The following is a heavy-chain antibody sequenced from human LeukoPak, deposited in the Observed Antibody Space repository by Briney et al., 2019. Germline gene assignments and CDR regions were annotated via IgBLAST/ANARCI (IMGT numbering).Heavy chain of an antibody. V-gene: IGHV4-4*07. J-gene: IGHJ6*03. CDR3: ARERSGSPGSGYDMDV. D-gene: IGHD1-14*01. CDR2: IYSNGHI. Sequence: SETLSLTCTVSGGSIGGYYWNWIRQAAGEGLEWLGRIYSNGHIDHNASLKSRVAMSVDTSTNLFSLKPNSLTAADTAVYYCARERSGSPGSGYDMDVWGKGTPVIVSS. CDR1: GGSIGGYY.